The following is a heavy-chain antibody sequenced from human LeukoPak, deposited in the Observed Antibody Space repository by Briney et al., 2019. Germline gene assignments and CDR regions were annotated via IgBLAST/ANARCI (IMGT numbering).Heavy chain of an antibody. V-gene: IGHV3-7*03. J-gene: IGHJ4*02. D-gene: IGHD1-26*01. CDR2: INQDGSET. CDR1: GFTFSTYW. CDR3: ARSPVGTTPFDY. Sequence: GGSLRLSCAASGFTFSTYWMTWVRQAPGKGLEWVANINQDGSETYYVDSVKGRFTISRDNAKKSLYLQMNSLKTEDTAVYYCARSPVGTTPFDYWGQGTLVTVSS.